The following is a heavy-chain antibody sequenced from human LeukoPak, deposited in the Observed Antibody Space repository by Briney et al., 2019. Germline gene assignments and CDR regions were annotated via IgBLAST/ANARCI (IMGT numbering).Heavy chain of an antibody. D-gene: IGHD3-16*01. V-gene: IGHV4-59*01. Sequence: SETLSLTCSVSGGSISSYYWSWIRQPPGKGLEWIGNIYYSGSTNGNPSLKTRVTISVDTSKNQFSLQLSSVTAADTAVYYCARANTNNDAFDIWGRGTLVTVSS. CDR1: GGSISSYY. CDR3: ARANTNNDAFDI. CDR2: IYYSGST. J-gene: IGHJ3*02.